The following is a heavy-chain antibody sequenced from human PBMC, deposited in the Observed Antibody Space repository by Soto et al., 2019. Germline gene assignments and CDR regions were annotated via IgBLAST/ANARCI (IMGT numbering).Heavy chain of an antibody. D-gene: IGHD6-19*01. CDR2: IIPIFGTA. Sequence: ASVKVSCKASGGTFSSYAISWVRQAPGQGLEWMGGIIPIFGTANYAQKFQGRVTITADESTSTAYMELSSLRSEDTAVYYCARAPYSSGWSQYYFDYWGQGTLVTVSS. CDR1: GGTFSSYA. CDR3: ARAPYSSGWSQYYFDY. V-gene: IGHV1-69*13. J-gene: IGHJ4*02.